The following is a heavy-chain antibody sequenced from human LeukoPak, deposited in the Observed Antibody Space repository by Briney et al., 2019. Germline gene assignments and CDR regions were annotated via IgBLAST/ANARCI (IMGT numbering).Heavy chain of an antibody. Sequence: SVKVSCKASGGTFSSYAISWVRQAPGQGLEWMGRIIPIFGTANYAQKFQGRVTITTDESTSIAYMELSSLRSEDTAVYYCARDRGGATWILFDYWGQGTLVTVSS. D-gene: IGHD5-18*01. CDR3: ARDRGGATWILFDY. CDR1: GGTFSSYA. CDR2: IIPIFGTA. V-gene: IGHV1-69*05. J-gene: IGHJ4*02.